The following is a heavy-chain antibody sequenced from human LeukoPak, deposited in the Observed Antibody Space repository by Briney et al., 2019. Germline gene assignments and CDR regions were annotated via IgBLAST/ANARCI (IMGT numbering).Heavy chain of an antibody. D-gene: IGHD5-24*01. V-gene: IGHV3-23*01. CDR2: LVVVVGT. J-gene: IGHJ4*02. CDR3: ARRRDGYNPLKVDFDY. CDR1: GFTFSSYA. Sequence: PGGSLRLSCAASGFTFSSYAMSWSARLQGRGWSGSQLLVVVVGTYYADSVKGRFTISRDNSKNTLYLQMNSLRAEDTAVYYCARRRDGYNPLKVDFDYWGQGTLVTVSS.